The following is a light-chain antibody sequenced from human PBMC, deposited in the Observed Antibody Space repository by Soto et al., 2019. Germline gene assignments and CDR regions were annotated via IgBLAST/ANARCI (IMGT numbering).Light chain of an antibody. Sequence: EIVMTQSPATLSVSPGERATLSCRASQSVSSNLAWYQQKPGQAPRLLIYGASSRATGIPDRFSGSGSGTDFTLTISRLEPEDFAVYYCQQYNGWPWTFGLGTKVDIK. CDR3: QQYNGWPWT. CDR1: QSVSSN. CDR2: GAS. J-gene: IGKJ1*01. V-gene: IGKV3D-15*01.